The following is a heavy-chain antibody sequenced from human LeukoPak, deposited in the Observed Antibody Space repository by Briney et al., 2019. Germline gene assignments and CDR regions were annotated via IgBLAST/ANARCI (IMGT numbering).Heavy chain of an antibody. D-gene: IGHD6-19*01. CDR2: ISGSGGST. J-gene: IGHJ6*03. V-gene: IGHV3-23*01. CDR1: GFTFSSYS. Sequence: GGSLRLSCAASGFTFSSYSMNWVRQAPGKGLEWVSAISGSGGSTYYADSVKGRFTISRDNSKNTLYLQMNSLRAEDAAVYYCAKTPASNIAVAGRDYYYYMDVWGKGTTVTVSS. CDR3: AKTPASNIAVAGRDYYYYMDV.